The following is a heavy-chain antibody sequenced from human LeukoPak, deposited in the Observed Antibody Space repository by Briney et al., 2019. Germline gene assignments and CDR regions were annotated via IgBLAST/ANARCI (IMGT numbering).Heavy chain of an antibody. V-gene: IGHV4-59*12. J-gene: IGHJ4*02. D-gene: IGHD3-10*01. CDR3: ARDFYGSGSYQGLAPDY. CDR2: IYYSGST. CDR1: GGSISSYY. Sequence: SGPTLVKPSETLSLTCTVSGGSISSYYWSWIRQPPGKGLEWIGYIYYSGSTNYNPSLKSRVTISVDTSKNQFSLKLSSVTAADTAVYYCARDFYGSGSYQGLAPDYWGQGTLVTVSS.